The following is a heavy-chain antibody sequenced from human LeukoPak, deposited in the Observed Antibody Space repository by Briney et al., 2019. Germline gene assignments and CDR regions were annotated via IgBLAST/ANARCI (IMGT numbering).Heavy chain of an antibody. D-gene: IGHD1-26*01. CDR1: GGSITSGSYY. Sequence: SETLSLTCAVSGGSITSGSYYWGWVRQSPEKGLEWIGSVRNSGSTYYIPSLKNRLSISVDRSKNQFSLRLTSVTAADTAIYYCARDSGNFEIDYWGQGMLVTVSS. CDR3: ARDSGNFEIDY. CDR2: VRNSGST. V-gene: IGHV4-39*02. J-gene: IGHJ4*02.